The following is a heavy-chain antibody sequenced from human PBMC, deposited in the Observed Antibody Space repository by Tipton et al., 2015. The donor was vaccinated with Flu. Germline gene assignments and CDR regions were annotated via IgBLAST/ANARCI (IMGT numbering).Heavy chain of an antibody. CDR2: VHEAGNT. D-gene: IGHD3-10*01. Sequence: TLSLTCVVSGYSISSGYYWGWIRQPPGKGLEWIGSVHEAGNTRYNPSLKSRVTISVDTAKNQFSQRLSSVTAADTAVYYCARSTYHYGSGSSDYWGQGTLVTVSS. J-gene: IGHJ4*02. CDR3: ARSTYHYGSGSSDY. V-gene: IGHV4-38-2*01. CDR1: GYSISSGYY.